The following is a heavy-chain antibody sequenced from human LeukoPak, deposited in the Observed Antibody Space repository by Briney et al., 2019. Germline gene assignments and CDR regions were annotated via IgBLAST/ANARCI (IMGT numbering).Heavy chain of an antibody. V-gene: IGHV3-7*04. Sequence: GGSLRLSCAASGFTFGTYWMTWDRQTPGKGLEWVANINQAGTEKYFVDSVKGRLTISRDNAKNSLYLQMNSLRAEDTAVYYCARVGGDYYFDYWGQGTLVTVSS. CDR1: GFTFGTYW. J-gene: IGHJ4*02. CDR2: INQAGTEK. CDR3: ARVGGDYYFDY. D-gene: IGHD3-10*01.